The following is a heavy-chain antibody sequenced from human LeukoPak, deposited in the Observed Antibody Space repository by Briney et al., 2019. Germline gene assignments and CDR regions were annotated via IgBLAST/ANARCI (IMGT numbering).Heavy chain of an antibody. J-gene: IGHJ4*02. D-gene: IGHD3-9*01. CDR3: ARSPHILTGENFDY. V-gene: IGHV1-69*13. CDR2: IIPIFGTA. CDR1: GGTFSSYA. Sequence: SVKVSCKASGGTFSSYAISWVRQAPGQGLEWMGGIIPIFGTANYAQKFQGRVTITADESTSTAYMELSSLRSHDTAVYYCARSPHILTGENFDYWGQGTLVTVSS.